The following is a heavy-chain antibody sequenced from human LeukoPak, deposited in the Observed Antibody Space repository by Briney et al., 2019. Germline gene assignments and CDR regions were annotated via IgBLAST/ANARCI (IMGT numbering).Heavy chain of an antibody. CDR2: IRQDGNWS. J-gene: IGHJ4*02. CDR3: ARFGDPSTTLDH. D-gene: IGHD3-16*01. CDR1: GFTFSRHW. V-gene: IGHV3-7*01. Sequence: GGSLRLSCAASGFTFSRHWMSWVRQAPGKGLEWVAHIRQDGNWSHHVASVKGRFTIFRDNAKNSLYLQRNSLRVEVTAVYYCARFGDPSTTLDHRGQGTRVPVSA.